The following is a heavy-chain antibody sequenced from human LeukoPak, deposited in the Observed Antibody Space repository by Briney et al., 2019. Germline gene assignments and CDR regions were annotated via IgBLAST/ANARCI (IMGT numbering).Heavy chain of an antibody. CDR2: ISPTGSTT. Sequence: GGSLRLSCTASGFSLSGHWMHWARQLPGKGLVWVSRISPTGSTTSYADSVRGRFTVSRDNAKNTLYLQVNNLRAEDTAVYYCARGPNSNWSGFDFWGQGTLLTVSS. CDR3: ARGPNSNWSGFDF. J-gene: IGHJ4*02. D-gene: IGHD6-6*01. V-gene: IGHV3-74*01. CDR1: GFSLSGHW.